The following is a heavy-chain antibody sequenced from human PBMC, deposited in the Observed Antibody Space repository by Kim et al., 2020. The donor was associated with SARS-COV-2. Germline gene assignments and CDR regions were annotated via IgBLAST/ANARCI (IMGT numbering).Heavy chain of an antibody. Sequence: ASVKVSCKASGYTFTSYDINWVRQAPVQGLEWMGWMNPNSANTGYARKFQGRVTMTRDTSITTAYMELRSLRSEDTAVYYCARPRQGRDWYFDLWGRGTLVTVSS. V-gene: IGHV1-8*01. CDR3: ARPRQGRDWYFDL. J-gene: IGHJ2*01. CDR2: MNPNSANT. CDR1: GYTFTSYD.